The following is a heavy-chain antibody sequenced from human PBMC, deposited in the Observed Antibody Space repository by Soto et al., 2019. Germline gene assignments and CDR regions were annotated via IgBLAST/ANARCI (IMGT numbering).Heavy chain of an antibody. CDR3: ARAMGDWGTYYYYYGFDV. D-gene: IGHD3-16*01. J-gene: IGHJ6*02. CDR1: GGCMRGSTSNFY. CDR2: IYYSGAT. V-gene: IGHV4-61*01. Sequence: QVQLQESGPGLVKPSETLSLTCSVSGGCMRGSTSNFYWSWIRQSPGKGLEWIGSIYYSGATNYNPSLESRLTISVDTSKNQFSLNLSSVTAADTAVYYCARAMGDWGTYYYYYGFDVWGQGTTVTVSS.